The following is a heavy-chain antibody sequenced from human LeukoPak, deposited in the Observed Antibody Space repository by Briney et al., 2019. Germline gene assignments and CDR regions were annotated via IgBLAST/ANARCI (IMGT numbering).Heavy chain of an antibody. CDR3: AREGGGYSYGLRYDAFDI. CDR2: ISSSSSYI. Sequence: GGSLRLSCAASGFTFSSYSMNWVRQAPGKGLEWVSSISSSSSYIYYADSMKGRFTISRDNAKKSLYLQMNSLRAEDTAVYYCAREGGGYSYGLRYDAFDIWGQGTMVTVSS. CDR1: GFTFSSYS. D-gene: IGHD5-18*01. V-gene: IGHV3-21*01. J-gene: IGHJ3*02.